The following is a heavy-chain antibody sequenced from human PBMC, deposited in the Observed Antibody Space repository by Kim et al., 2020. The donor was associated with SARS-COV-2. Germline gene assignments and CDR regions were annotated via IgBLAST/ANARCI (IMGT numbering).Heavy chain of an antibody. J-gene: IGHJ4*02. CDR3: ARDYENDSSGYYPYYFDY. Sequence: KGRFSSSRDNAKNSLYLQMNSLRDEDTDVYYCARDYENDSSGYYPYYFDYWGQGTLVTVSS. V-gene: IGHV3-48*02. D-gene: IGHD3-22*01.